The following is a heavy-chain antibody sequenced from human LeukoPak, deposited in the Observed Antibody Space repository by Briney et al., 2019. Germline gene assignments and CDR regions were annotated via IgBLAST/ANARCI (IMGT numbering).Heavy chain of an antibody. CDR1: GGTFSSYA. V-gene: IGHV1-69*01. CDR3: ALLGDSSVTYKEKGNWFDP. Sequence: GSSVKVSCKASGGTFSSYAISWVRQAPGQGLEWMGGIIPIFGTANYAQKFQGRVTITADESTSTAYMELSSLRSEDTAVYYCALLGDSSVTYKEKGNWFDPWGQGTLVTVSS. J-gene: IGHJ5*02. D-gene: IGHD3-22*01. CDR2: IIPIFGTA.